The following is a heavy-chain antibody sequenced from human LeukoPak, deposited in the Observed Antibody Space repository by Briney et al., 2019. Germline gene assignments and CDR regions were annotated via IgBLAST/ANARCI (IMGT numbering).Heavy chain of an antibody. V-gene: IGHV3-30*02. Sequence: PGGSLRLSCAASGFTFNNFGMHWVRQAPGKGLEWVSFIGYEGVHKYYADSVKGRFTISKDNSKATLYLQMNSLRPEDTAVYYCSKDLHGGYSSDYWGQGTLV. CDR1: GFTFNNFG. CDR3: SKDLHGGYSSDY. D-gene: IGHD4-23*01. J-gene: IGHJ4*02. CDR2: IGYEGVHK.